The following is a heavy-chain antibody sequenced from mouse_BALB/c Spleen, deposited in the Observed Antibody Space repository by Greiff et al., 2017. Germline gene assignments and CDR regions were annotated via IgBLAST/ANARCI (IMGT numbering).Heavy chain of an antibody. V-gene: IGHV5-6*01. CDR1: GFTFSSYG. CDR3: ARHRYDYGDYYAMDY. Sequence: EVQLVESGGDLVKPGGSLKLSCAASGFTFSSYGMSWVRQTPDKRLEWVATISSGGSYTYYPDSVKGRFTISRDNAKNTLYLQMSSLKSEDTAMYYCARHRYDYGDYYAMDYWGQGTSVTVSS. CDR2: ISSGGSYT. D-gene: IGHD2-4*01. J-gene: IGHJ4*01.